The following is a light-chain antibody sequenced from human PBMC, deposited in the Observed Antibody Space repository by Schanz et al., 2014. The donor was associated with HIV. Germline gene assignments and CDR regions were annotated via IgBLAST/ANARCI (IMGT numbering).Light chain of an antibody. CDR1: ALNLGHNF. V-gene: IGLV1-51*01. CDR3: AAWDDSLSVVV. CDR2: ADY. Sequence: QSLLTQPPSVSAAPGQRVTISCSGGALNLGHNFVSWYQQFPGTAPKLLIFADYQRPSEIPDRISGSKTGTSATLAISGLRSEDEADYYCAAWDDSLSVVVFGGGTKVTVL. J-gene: IGLJ2*01.